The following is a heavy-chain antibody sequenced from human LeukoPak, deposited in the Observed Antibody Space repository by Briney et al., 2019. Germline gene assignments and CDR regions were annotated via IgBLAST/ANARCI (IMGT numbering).Heavy chain of an antibody. D-gene: IGHD7-27*01. Sequence: GGSLRLSCAASGFTFSTYWMHWVRQAPGKGLVWVSRMNNDGSIRDYADSVKGRFTTSRDNAKNTLYLQMNSLRAEDTAVYYCARDLAWGGYWGQGTLVTISS. V-gene: IGHV3-74*01. CDR3: ARDLAWGGY. J-gene: IGHJ4*02. CDR1: GFTFSTYW. CDR2: MNNDGSIR.